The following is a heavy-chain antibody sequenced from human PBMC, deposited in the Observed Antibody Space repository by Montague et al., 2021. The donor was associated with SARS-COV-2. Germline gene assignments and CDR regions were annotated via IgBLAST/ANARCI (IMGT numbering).Heavy chain of an antibody. D-gene: IGHD3-9*01. CDR1: RGSFSNYY. CDR2: INQGGAP. Sequence: SETLSLTCAVSRGSFSNYYWTWIRQSPGKGLEWIGEINQGGAPNYTPSLKSRVTISLDTSKKQISLKLNSVTVAVTAVFFCARGRPVQGSFRHFDSISSGALDIWAQGPLVIVSS. V-gene: IGHV4-34*01. CDR3: ARGRPVQGSFRHFDSISSGALDI. J-gene: IGHJ3*02.